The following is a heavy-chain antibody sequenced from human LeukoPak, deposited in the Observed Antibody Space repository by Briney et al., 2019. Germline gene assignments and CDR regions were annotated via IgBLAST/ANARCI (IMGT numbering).Heavy chain of an antibody. CDR1: GGSISGNY. CDR3: TKRQGPTSGSYDYFDP. Sequence: LETLSLTCTVSGGSISGNYWSWIRQPPGQGLEWIAYIHSSGYTNYNPSLKSRVTISVDTSNNQFSLKVTSVTAADTAMYYCTKRQGPTSGSYDYFDPWGQGALVTVSS. V-gene: IGHV4-4*09. D-gene: IGHD1-26*01. CDR2: IHSSGYT. J-gene: IGHJ5*02.